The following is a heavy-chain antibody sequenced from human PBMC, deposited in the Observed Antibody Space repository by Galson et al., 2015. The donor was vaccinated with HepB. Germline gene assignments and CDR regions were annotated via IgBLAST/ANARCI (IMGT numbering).Heavy chain of an antibody. CDR3: AHSPPGVAAAGRLFDY. V-gene: IGHV2-5*02. J-gene: IGHJ4*02. CDR1: GFSLSTSGVG. D-gene: IGHD6-13*01. Sequence: PALVKPTQTLTLTCTFSGFSLSTSGVGVGWIRQPPGKALEWLALIFWDADHRYRPSLRNRLTITKDTSKNQVVLTMTNMDPVDTGTYFCAHSPPGVAAAGRLFDYWGQGTLVTVSS. CDR2: IFWDADH.